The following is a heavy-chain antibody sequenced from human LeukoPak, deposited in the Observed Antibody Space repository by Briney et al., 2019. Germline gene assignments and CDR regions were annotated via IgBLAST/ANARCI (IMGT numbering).Heavy chain of an antibody. J-gene: IGHJ5*02. CDR2: FYYSGTT. D-gene: IGHD2-15*01. V-gene: IGHV4-39*01. Sequence: SETLSLTCTVSGGSIRSRSYYWGWIRQPPGKGLEWIGNFYYSGTTYYNPSLKSRVIITVDTSKNQFSLKLSSVTAADTAVYYCARHHCSGGACYSMAWFDPWGQGTLVTVCS. CDR1: GGSIRSRSYY. CDR3: ARHHCSGGACYSMAWFDP.